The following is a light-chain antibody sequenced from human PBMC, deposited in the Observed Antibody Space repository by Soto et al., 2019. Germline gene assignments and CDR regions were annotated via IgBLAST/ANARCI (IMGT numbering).Light chain of an antibody. Sequence: QSVLTQPASVSGSPGQSITISCTGTSSDVGAYNYVSWYQQHPGKVPKLMIYDVSNRPSGVSNRFSGSKSGNTASLTISGLQAEDEADYYCSSYTSSSPVVFGGGTKVTVL. CDR1: SSDVGAYNY. CDR2: DVS. J-gene: IGLJ3*02. CDR3: SSYTSSSPVV. V-gene: IGLV2-14*01.